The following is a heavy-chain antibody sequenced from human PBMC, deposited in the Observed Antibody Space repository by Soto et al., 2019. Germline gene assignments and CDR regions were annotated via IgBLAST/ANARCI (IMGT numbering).Heavy chain of an antibody. Sequence: QVQLQESGPGLVKPSETLSLTCTVSVASISSYYWGWIRQPAGQGLEWIGRIHASGNTNYNPALQSRVTMSVDTSKNHSSLRLSSVTAADTDVDYCARTVVVNWFDPWGQGTLVPVSS. CDR1: VASISSYY. J-gene: IGHJ5*02. CDR3: ARTVVVNWFDP. V-gene: IGHV4-4*07. D-gene: IGHD2-15*01. CDR2: IHASGNT.